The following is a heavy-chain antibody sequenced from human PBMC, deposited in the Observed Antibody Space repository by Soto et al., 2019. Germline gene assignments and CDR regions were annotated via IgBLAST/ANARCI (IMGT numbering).Heavy chain of an antibody. CDR1: GFTFSLYG. CDR2: ISGDGSKK. CDR3: AEDALDLKKGSHVLGAGPDGEY. V-gene: IGHV3-30*18. Sequence: QVQLVESGGGVVQSGRSLRLSCAASGFTFSLYGLHWVRQAPGKGLEWVAVISGDGSKKYYADSVQGRFSISRDNSMNAPYLHINSLTHDGRARQYCAEDALDLKKGSHVLGAGPDGEYWEQGRLVSVSS. D-gene: IGHD3-10*01. J-gene: IGHJ4*02.